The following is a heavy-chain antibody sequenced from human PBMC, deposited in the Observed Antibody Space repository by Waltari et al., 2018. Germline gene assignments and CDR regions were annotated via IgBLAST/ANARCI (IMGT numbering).Heavy chain of an antibody. J-gene: IGHJ3*02. CDR3: ARGLVLRLLEWLLSGGAFDI. CDR2: INHSGST. CDR1: GGSSSGYY. D-gene: IGHD3-3*01. Sequence: QVQLQQWGAGLLNPSETLSPTCAVYGGSSSGYYWSWIRQPPGKGLGWIGEINHSGSTNYNPSLKRRVTIAVDTSENQFSLKLSSVTAADTAVDYCARGLVLRLLEWLLSGGAFDIWGQGTMVTVSS. V-gene: IGHV4-34*01.